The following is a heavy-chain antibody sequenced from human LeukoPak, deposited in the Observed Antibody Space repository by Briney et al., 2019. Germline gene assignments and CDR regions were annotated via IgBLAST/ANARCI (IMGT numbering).Heavy chain of an antibody. CDR3: ARRVAYYDILTGPGAIDY. Sequence: PPETMSLTCAVYGGSFSGYYWSWIRQPPGKGLEWIGEINHRGSTNYNPSLKSRVTISVDTFKNQFSLKLSSVTAADTAVYYCARRVAYYDILTGPGAIDYWGQGTLVTVSS. D-gene: IGHD3-9*01. CDR2: INHRGST. CDR1: GGSFSGYY. J-gene: IGHJ4*02. V-gene: IGHV4-34*01.